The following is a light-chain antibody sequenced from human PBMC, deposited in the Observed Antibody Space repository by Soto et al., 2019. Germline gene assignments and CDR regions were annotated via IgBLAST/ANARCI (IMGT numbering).Light chain of an antibody. Sequence: AVQLTQSPSSLSASVGDRVTISCRASQDISSALAWYQQKPGKPPKVLIFDASYLESGVPSRFSGSGSGTDFTLTLSRLQPEDFATYYWKPFSRYPPRVTFGGGTKVDIK. CDR3: KPFSRYPPRVT. V-gene: IGKV1-13*02. J-gene: IGKJ4*02. CDR2: DAS. CDR1: QDISSA.